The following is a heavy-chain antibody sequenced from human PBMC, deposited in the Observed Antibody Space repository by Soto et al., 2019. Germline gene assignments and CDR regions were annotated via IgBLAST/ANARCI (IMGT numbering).Heavy chain of an antibody. CDR2: ISAGGDST. Sequence: EVKVLESGGGLVQPGGSLRLSCATSGFTFSLYPMNWVRQAPGKGLEWVSGISAGGDSTYYADSVKGRFTIFRDNSKYSVYLQMNSLRVEDTAVYYCARRVWGQGTLVTVSS. V-gene: IGHV3-23*01. CDR3: ARRV. CDR1: GFTFSLYP. J-gene: IGHJ4*02.